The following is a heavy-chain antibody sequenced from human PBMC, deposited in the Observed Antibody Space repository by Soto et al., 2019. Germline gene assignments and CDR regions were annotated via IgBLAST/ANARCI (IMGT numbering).Heavy chain of an antibody. V-gene: IGHV3-23*01. J-gene: IGHJ6*02. CDR1: GFTFSSYA. CDR3: AKDRIRYYYDSSGYYGTPYYYYGMDV. Sequence: GGSLRLSCAASGFTFSSYAMSWVRQAPGKGLEWVSAISGSGGSTYYADSVKGRFTISRDNSKNTLYLQMNSLRAEDTAVYYCAKDRIRYYYDSSGYYGTPYYYYGMDVWGQGTTVTVSS. D-gene: IGHD3-22*01. CDR2: ISGSGGST.